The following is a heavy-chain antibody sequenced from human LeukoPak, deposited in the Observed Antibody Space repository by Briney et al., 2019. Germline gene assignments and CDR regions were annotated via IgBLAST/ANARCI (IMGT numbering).Heavy chain of an antibody. V-gene: IGHV1-18*01. J-gene: IGHJ6*02. CDR3: ARVRFGELLDPTLYGMDV. Sequence: SVTVSCMASGYTFTSYGISWVRQAPGQGLEWMGWISAYNGNTNYAQKLQGRVTMTTDTSTSTAYMELRSLRSDDTAVYYCARVRFGELLDPTLYGMDVWGQGRKASVPS. CDR1: GYTFTSYG. CDR2: ISAYNGNT. D-gene: IGHD3-10*01.